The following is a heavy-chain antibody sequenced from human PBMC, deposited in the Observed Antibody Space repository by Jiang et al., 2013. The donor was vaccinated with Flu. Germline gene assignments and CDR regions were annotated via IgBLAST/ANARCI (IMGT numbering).Heavy chain of an antibody. Sequence: GSGLVKPSETLSLTCSVSGSSFSGTSYYWGWIRQSPGKGLEWIGSIYYTGTTYYNPSLKSRIVLSVDTSKSNFSLNLTSVTAADTAVYYCVRQEGSYGSWGQGTLVTVSS. CDR3: VRQEGSYGS. D-gene: IGHD5-24*01. CDR2: IYYTGTT. CDR1: GSSFSGTSYY. V-gene: IGHV4-39*07. J-gene: IGHJ5*02.